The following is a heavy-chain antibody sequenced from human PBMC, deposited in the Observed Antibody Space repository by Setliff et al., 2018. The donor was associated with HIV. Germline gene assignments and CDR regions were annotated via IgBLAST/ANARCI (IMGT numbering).Heavy chain of an antibody. D-gene: IGHD3-10*01. J-gene: IGHJ5*02. CDR1: TESLTRYD. CDR3: ARVKSIKTTLVRLWPRFDL. V-gene: IGHV4-34*01. CDR2: IDDSGSI. Sequence: SETLSLTCAVYTESLTRYDWAWIRQSPEKGLEWIGEIDDSGSIIYNPSLQSRVTVSVDTSKNQFSLKVRSLTAADTGLYYCARVKSIKTTLVRLWPRFDLWGQGTQVTVS.